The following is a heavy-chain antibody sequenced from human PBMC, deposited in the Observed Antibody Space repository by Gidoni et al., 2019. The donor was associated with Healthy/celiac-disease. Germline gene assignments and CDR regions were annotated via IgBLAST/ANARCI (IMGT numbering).Heavy chain of an antibody. CDR1: GFPFSSYA. D-gene: IGHD6-19*01. Sequence: EVQLLESGGGLVQPGGSLRLSCAPSGFPFSSYAMSWVRQAPGKGLEWVSAISGSGGSTYYADSVKGRFTISRDNSKNTLYLQMNSLRAEDTAVYYCAKAYYSSGWPRFDYWGQGTLVTVSS. CDR2: ISGSGGST. CDR3: AKAYYSSGWPRFDY. J-gene: IGHJ4*02. V-gene: IGHV3-23*01.